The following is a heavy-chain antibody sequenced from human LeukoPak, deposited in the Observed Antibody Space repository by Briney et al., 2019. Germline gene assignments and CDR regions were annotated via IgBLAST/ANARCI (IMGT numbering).Heavy chain of an antibody. CDR1: GFTCSNYG. V-gene: IGHV3-21*06. CDR2: ISSGGSYI. J-gene: IGHJ4*02. D-gene: IGHD2-15*01. CDR3: ARGGGSFDS. Sequence: PGGSLRLSCAASGFTCSNYGMNWVRQAPGKGLEWVASISSGGSYIFYADSVRGRLTISRDNAKNSLFLQMNSLGVDDTAVYYCARGGGSFDSWGQGTLVTVSS.